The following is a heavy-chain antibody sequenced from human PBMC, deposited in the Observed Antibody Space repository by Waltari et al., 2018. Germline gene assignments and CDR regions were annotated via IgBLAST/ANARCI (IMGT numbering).Heavy chain of an antibody. J-gene: IGHJ3*02. Sequence: QVQLQESGPGLVKPSQTLSLTCTVSGGSISSGGYYWSWIRQHPGKGLEWIGYIYYSGGTYYNPSLKSRVTISVDTSKNQFSLKLSSVTAADTAVYYCAGIVGATTTAAFDIWGQGTMVTVSS. CDR2: IYYSGGT. CDR3: AGIVGATTTAAFDI. V-gene: IGHV4-31*03. D-gene: IGHD1-26*01. CDR1: GGSISSGGYY.